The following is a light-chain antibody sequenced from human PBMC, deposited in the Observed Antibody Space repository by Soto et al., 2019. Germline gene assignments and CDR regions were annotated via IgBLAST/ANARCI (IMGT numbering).Light chain of an antibody. Sequence: EVVLAQSPGTLSLYPGERATLSCRASQRLSSSYLAWYQQKPGQAPRLLIYGASSRATGIPDRFSGSGSGTDFTLTISRLEPEDFAVYYCQQYGSSPWTFGQGTKVDIK. CDR1: QRLSSSY. J-gene: IGKJ1*01. CDR3: QQYGSSPWT. V-gene: IGKV3-20*01. CDR2: GAS.